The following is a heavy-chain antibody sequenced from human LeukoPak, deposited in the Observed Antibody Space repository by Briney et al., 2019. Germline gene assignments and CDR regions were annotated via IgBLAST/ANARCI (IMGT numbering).Heavy chain of an antibody. CDR2: ISYDGSNK. Sequence: GGSLRLSCAASGFTFSSYAMHWVRQAPGKGLEWVAVISYDGSNKYYADSVKGRFTISRDNSRNTLYLQMNSLRAEDTAVYYCARGGTGDYYYYGMDVWGQGTTVTVS. J-gene: IGHJ6*02. V-gene: IGHV3-30-3*01. CDR1: GFTFSSYA. CDR3: ARGGTGDYYYYGMDV. D-gene: IGHD3/OR15-3a*01.